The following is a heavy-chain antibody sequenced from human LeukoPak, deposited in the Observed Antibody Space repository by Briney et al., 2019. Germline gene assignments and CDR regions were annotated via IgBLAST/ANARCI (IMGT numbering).Heavy chain of an antibody. CDR3: AKGALDGGNPDDY. D-gene: IGHD4-23*01. CDR2: ISYDGSNK. CDR1: GFTFSSYG. Sequence: GGSLRLSCAASGFTFSSYGMHWVRQAPGKGLEWVAVISYDGSNKYYADSVKGRFTISRDNSKNTLYLQMNSLRAEDTAVYYCAKGALDGGNPDDYWGQGTLVTVSS. V-gene: IGHV3-30*18. J-gene: IGHJ4*02.